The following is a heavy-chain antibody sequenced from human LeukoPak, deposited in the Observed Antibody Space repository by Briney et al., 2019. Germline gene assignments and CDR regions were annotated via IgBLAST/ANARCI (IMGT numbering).Heavy chain of an antibody. CDR2: IYYSGST. J-gene: IGHJ5*02. V-gene: IGHV4-59*01. CDR1: GGSISSYY. CDR3: ARDIIVVVVAATAYGRNNWFDP. Sequence: SETLSLTCTVSGGSISSYYWSWIRQPPGKGLEWIGYIYYSGSTNYNPSLKSRVTISVDTSKNQFSLKLSSVTAADTAVYYCARDIIVVVVAATAYGRNNWFDPWGQGTLVTVSS. D-gene: IGHD2-15*01.